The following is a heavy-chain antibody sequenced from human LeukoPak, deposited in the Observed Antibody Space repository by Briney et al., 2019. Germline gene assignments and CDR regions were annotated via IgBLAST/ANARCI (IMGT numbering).Heavy chain of an antibody. CDR1: GGSFSGYY. J-gene: IGHJ4*02. Sequence: SETLSLTYAVYGGSFSGYYWSWIRQPPGKGLEWIGEINHSGSTNYNPSPKSRVTISVDTSKNQFSLKLSSVTAADTAVYYCARGPGSIAARFSPSSRNFDYWGQGTLVTVSS. CDR2: INHSGST. V-gene: IGHV4-34*01. CDR3: ARGPGSIAARFSPSSRNFDY. D-gene: IGHD6-6*01.